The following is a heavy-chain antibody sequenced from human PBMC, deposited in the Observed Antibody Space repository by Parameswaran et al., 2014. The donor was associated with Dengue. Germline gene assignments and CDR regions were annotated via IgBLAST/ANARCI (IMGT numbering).Heavy chain of an antibody. CDR2: ISGSGGST. Sequence: RWIRQPPGKGLEWVSAISGSGGSTYYADSVKGRFTISRDNSKNTLYLQMNSLRAEDTAVYYCANDFWSGYPWGQGTLVTVSS. CDR3: ANDFWSGYP. J-gene: IGHJ5*02. V-gene: IGHV3-23*01. D-gene: IGHD3-3*01.